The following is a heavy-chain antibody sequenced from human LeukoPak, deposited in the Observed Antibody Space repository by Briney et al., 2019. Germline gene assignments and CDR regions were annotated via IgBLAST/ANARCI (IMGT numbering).Heavy chain of an antibody. CDR3: ARDHDYGDYGTYEDY. D-gene: IGHD4-17*01. CDR2: TYYRSKWYN. Sequence: SQTLSLTCVISGDSVSRNSVAWNWIRQSPSRGLEWLGRTYYRSKWYNDYAVSVKSRITINPDTSKNQFSLQLNSVTPEDTAVYYCARDHDYGDYGTYEDYWGQGTLVTVSS. V-gene: IGHV6-1*01. J-gene: IGHJ4*02. CDR1: GDSVSRNSVA.